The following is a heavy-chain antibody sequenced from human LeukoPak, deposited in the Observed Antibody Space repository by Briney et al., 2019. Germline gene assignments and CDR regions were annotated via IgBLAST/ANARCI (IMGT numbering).Heavy chain of an antibody. Sequence: PSETLSLTCTVSGGSISSSSYYWGWIRQPPGKGLEWVSYISSSGSTIYYADSVRGRFTISRDNAKNSLYLQMNSLRAEDTAVYYCAELGITMIGGVWGKGTTVTISS. V-gene: IGHV3-11*04. D-gene: IGHD3-10*02. CDR3: AELGITMIGGV. CDR1: GGSISSSSYY. J-gene: IGHJ6*04. CDR2: ISSSGSTI.